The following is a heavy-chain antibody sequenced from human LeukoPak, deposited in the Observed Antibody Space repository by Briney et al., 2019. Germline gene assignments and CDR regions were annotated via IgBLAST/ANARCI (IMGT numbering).Heavy chain of an antibody. Sequence: GGSLRLSCAASGFIFIPFAISWVRQADGKWREWVSAISKRGADTFYADSGKGRFVFSRDHFKPLLYLQMNSLRDEDTAVYYCVKDELAVAIFDYWGQGTLVTVSS. V-gene: IGHV3-23*01. CDR1: GFIFIPFA. J-gene: IGHJ4*02. D-gene: IGHD6-19*01. CDR3: VKDELAVAIFDY. CDR2: ISKRGADT.